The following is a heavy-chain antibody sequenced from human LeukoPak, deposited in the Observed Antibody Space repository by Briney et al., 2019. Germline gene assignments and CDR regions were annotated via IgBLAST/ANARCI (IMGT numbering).Heavy chain of an antibody. J-gene: IGHJ4*02. CDR2: LNPSGGAT. V-gene: IGHV1-46*02. CDR3: AREVIEYYHDGSGHRYLDY. CDR1: GYTFNMYY. D-gene: IGHD3-22*01. Sequence: ASVTVSCKASGYTFNMYYIHWVRQAPGQGLEWMGLLNPSGGATSYTQDLQGRVTMTTSTGTVYMELNSLRSEDTAVYYCAREVIEYYHDGSGHRYLDYWGQGTLVTVSS.